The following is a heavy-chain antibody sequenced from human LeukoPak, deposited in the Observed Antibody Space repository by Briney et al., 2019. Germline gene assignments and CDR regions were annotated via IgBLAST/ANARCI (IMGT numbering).Heavy chain of an antibody. D-gene: IGHD3-3*01. Sequence: SVKVSCKGSGGPFSSYAISWVRPAPGQGLEWMGGIIPIFGTANYAQKFQGRVTITTDESTSTAYMELSSLRSEDTAVYYCASWDFWSGYDAFDIWGQGTMVTVSS. V-gene: IGHV1-69*05. CDR2: IIPIFGTA. CDR1: GGPFSSYA. CDR3: ASWDFWSGYDAFDI. J-gene: IGHJ3*02.